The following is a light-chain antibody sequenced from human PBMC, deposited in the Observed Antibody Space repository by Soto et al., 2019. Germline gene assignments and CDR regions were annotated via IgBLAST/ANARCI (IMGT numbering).Light chain of an antibody. CDR2: HEK. V-gene: IGKV3-15*01. CDR1: QSITSN. J-gene: IGKJ4*01. CDR3: HQYKDCPAIN. Sequence: VLTQSPVLLSVSPGDSATLSCRASQSITSNLAWYRQSPGQAPRLLVYHEKVRATGIPARFSGSGSGAEVSLTNSSVQSKDFSVYFCHQYKDCPAINFGGGT.